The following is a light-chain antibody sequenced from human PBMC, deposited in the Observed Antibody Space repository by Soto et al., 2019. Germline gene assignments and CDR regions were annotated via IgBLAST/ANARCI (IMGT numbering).Light chain of an antibody. CDR3: QQYGSSPQT. CDR2: GAS. CDR1: QSVSSN. J-gene: IGKJ5*01. Sequence: EIVMTQSPATLSVSPGERATLSCRASQSVSSNLAWYQQKPGQAPRVLIYGASTRATGIPARFSGSGSGTDFTLTISRLEPEDFAVYYCQQYGSSPQTFGQGTRLEIK. V-gene: IGKV3-15*01.